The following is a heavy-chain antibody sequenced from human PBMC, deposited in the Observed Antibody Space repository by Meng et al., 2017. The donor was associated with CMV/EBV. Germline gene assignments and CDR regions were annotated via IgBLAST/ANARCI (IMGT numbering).Heavy chain of an antibody. Sequence: QLQLRESGPGLGKPSETLSLTCTVSGGSISSSSYYWGWIRQPPGKGLEWIGSIYYSGSTYYNPSLKSRVTISVDTSKNQFSLKLSSVTAADTAVYYCVTWLWFGELSGYYFDYWGQGTLVTVSS. V-gene: IGHV4-39*07. CDR3: VTWLWFGELSGYYFDY. CDR1: GGSISSSSYY. J-gene: IGHJ4*02. D-gene: IGHD3-10*01. CDR2: IYYSGST.